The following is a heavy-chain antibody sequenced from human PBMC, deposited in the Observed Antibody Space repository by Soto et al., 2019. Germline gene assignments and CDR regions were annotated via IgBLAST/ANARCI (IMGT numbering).Heavy chain of an antibody. CDR3: ARYSGSYSRGLDY. J-gene: IGHJ4*02. CDR2: IRNKANSYST. CDR1: GFTFSDHY. Sequence: HPGGSLRLSCAASGFTFSDHYTEWVRQAPGKGLEWVGRIRNKANSYSTEYAASVKGRFTISRDDSMNSLYLQMNSLKTEDTAVFYCARYSGSYSRGLDYWGQGTPVTVSS. D-gene: IGHD1-26*01. V-gene: IGHV3-72*01.